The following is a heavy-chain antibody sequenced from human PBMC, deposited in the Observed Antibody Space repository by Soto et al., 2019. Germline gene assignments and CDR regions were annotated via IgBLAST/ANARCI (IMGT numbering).Heavy chain of an antibody. V-gene: IGHV1-69*13. Sequence: GSSVKVSCKASGGTFSSYAISWVRQAPGQGLEWMGGIIPIFGTANYAQKFQGRVTITADESTSTAYMELSSLRSEDTAVYYFAREVDKAVDEYYGMAFSGQGSTVTVSS. CDR2: IIPIFGTA. CDR3: AREVDKAVDEYYGMAF. CDR1: GGTFSSYA. J-gene: IGHJ6*02. D-gene: IGHD5-18*01.